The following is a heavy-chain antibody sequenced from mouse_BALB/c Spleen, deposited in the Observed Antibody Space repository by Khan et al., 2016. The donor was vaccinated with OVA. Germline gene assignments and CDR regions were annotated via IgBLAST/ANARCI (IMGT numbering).Heavy chain of an antibody. CDR3: ARANWAWFAY. J-gene: IGHJ3*01. V-gene: IGHV5-17*02. CDR2: ISSDSITL. D-gene: IGHD4-1*01. CDR1: GFTFSNFG. Sequence: EVELVASGGGLVQPGGSRKLSCAASGFTFSNFGMHWIRQAPEKGLEWVAYISSDSITLYYADTMKGRFTISRYNPRNTLFLQRTSLRSEDTAMYYCARANWAWFAYWGQGTLVTVSA.